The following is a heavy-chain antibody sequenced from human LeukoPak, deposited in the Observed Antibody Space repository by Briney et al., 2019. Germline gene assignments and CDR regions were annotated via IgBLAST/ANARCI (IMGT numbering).Heavy chain of an antibody. CDR3: ARVMYSSSPRGYYFDY. J-gene: IGHJ4*02. Sequence: ASVKVSCKASGYMFNIYGISWVRQAPGQGLEWMGGIIPIFGTANYAQKFQGRVTITADKSTSTAYMELSSLRSEDTAVYYCARVMYSSSPRGYYFDYWGQGTLVTVCS. CDR2: IIPIFGTA. V-gene: IGHV1-69*06. CDR1: GYMFNIYG. D-gene: IGHD6-6*01.